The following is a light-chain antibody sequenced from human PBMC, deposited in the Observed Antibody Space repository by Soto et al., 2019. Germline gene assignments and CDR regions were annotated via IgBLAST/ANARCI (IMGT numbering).Light chain of an antibody. CDR2: DAS. J-gene: IGKJ4*01. Sequence: DIHMTQSPSTLSASVGDRVTITCRASQSISSWLAWYQQKPGKAPKLLIYDASSLESGVPSRFSGSGSGTEFTLTISSLQPDDFATYYCQQYNSYPSFGGGTKVDIK. V-gene: IGKV1-5*01. CDR1: QSISSW. CDR3: QQYNSYPS.